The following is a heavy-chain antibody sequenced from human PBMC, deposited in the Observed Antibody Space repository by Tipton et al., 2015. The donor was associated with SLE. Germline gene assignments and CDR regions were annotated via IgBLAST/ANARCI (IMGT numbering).Heavy chain of an antibody. Sequence: GLVKPSETLTLKCAVYGVTFSEGYYWSWIRQRPGKGLEWIGYIYYTGSTHYNPSLKTRVTISVDTSKSQFSLNLRSVTAADTAVYYCARGGMGIAVAGEFDSWGQGTLVTVSS. V-gene: IGHV4-61*08. CDR2: IYYTGST. CDR3: ARGGMGIAVAGEFDS. J-gene: IGHJ4*02. CDR1: GVTFSEGYY. D-gene: IGHD6-19*01.